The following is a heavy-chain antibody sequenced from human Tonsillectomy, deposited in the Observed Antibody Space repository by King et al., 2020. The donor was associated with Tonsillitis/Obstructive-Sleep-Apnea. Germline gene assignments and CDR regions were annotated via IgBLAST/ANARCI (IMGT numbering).Heavy chain of an antibody. CDR3: ATSPVSGSSFYFDY. J-gene: IGHJ4*02. Sequence: VQLVESGGGLIQPGGSLRLSCAASGFTVSSNYMSWVCQAPGKGLDWGSVIVSGGSTYYADSGKGRSTISRGNSKNNLYLQMTSLRAEDTAVYYCATSPVSGSSFYFDYWGQGTLVTVSS. CDR1: GFTVSSNY. V-gene: IGHV3-53*01. CDR2: IVSGGST. D-gene: IGHD6-6*01.